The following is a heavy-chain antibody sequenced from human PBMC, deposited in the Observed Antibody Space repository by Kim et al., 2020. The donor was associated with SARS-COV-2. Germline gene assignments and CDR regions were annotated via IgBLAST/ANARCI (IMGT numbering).Heavy chain of an antibody. J-gene: IGHJ4*02. D-gene: IGHD4-17*01. CDR1: GGSFSGYY. V-gene: IGHV4-34*01. CDR2: INHSGST. Sequence: SETLSLTCAVYGGSFSGYYWSWIRQPPGKGLEWIGEINHSGSTNYNPSLKSRVTISVDTSKNQFSLELSSVTAADTAVYYCARGLMTTVVTGFDYWGQGTLVTVSS. CDR3: ARGLMTTVVTGFDY.